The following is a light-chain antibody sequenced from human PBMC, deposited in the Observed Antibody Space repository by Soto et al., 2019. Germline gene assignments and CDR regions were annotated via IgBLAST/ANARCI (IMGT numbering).Light chain of an antibody. CDR2: GAS. V-gene: IGKV1-39*01. J-gene: IGKJ1*01. Sequence: IQMSQSPSSLSASEGDRVTITCRASQSISSYLNWYQLKPGKAPKLLIYGASNRATGIPDRFSGSGSGTDFTLTISRLEPEDFAVYYCQQYGSSGTFGQGTKVDIK. CDR1: QSISSY. CDR3: QQYGSSGT.